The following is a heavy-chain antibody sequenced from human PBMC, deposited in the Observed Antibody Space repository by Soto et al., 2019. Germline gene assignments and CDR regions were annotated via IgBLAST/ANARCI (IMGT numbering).Heavy chain of an antibody. CDR3: AKDFKVSGGPYGRLPYYYGMDV. Sequence: QPGGSLRLSCAASGFTFSDFGMHWVRQAPGKGLEWVAIISYDGILKYYADSVKGRFTISRDTSKGAVYLQMNSLTPEDTAVYYCAKDFKVSGGPYGRLPYYYGMDVWGQGPTVTVSS. CDR1: GFTFSDFG. CDR2: ISYDGILK. J-gene: IGHJ6*02. V-gene: IGHV3-30*18. D-gene: IGHD3-10*01.